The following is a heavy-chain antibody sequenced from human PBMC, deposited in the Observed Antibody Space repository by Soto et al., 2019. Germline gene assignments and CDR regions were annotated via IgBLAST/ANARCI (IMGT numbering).Heavy chain of an antibody. CDR1: GGSISSSSYY. D-gene: IGHD3-10*01. CDR3: ARLERDLGYYGSGSFGY. CDR2: IYYSGST. Sequence: SETLSLTCTVSGGSISSSSYYWGWIRQPPGKGLEWIGSIYYSGSTYYNPSLKSRVTISVDTSKNQFSLKLSSVTAADTAVYYCARLERDLGYYGSGSFGYWGQGTLVTVSS. V-gene: IGHV4-39*01. J-gene: IGHJ4*02.